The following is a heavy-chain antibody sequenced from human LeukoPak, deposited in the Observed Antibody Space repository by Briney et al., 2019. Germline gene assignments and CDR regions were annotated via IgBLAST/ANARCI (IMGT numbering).Heavy chain of an antibody. J-gene: IGHJ4*02. CDR1: GYTFTGYY. Sequence: ASVKVSCKASGYTFTGYYMHWVRQAPGQGLEWMGWINPNSGDTNYAQKLQGRVTMTTDTSTSTAYMELRSLRSDDTAVYYCARGGGGYSYGSIDYWGQGTLVTVSS. V-gene: IGHV1-2*02. CDR2: INPNSGDT. D-gene: IGHD5-18*01. CDR3: ARGGGGYSYGSIDY.